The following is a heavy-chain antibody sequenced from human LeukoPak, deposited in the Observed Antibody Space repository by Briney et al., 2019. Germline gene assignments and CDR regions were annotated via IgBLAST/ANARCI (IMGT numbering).Heavy chain of an antibody. Sequence: GSSVKVSCKASGGTFSSYAISWVRQAPGQGLEWMGGIIPIFGTANYAQKFQGRVTITADESTSTAYMELSSLRSEDTAVYYCAMSGYDYGDYDDYYGMDVWGQGTTVTVSS. D-gene: IGHD4-17*01. CDR2: IIPIFGTA. V-gene: IGHV1-69*01. CDR3: AMSGYDYGDYDDYYGMDV. CDR1: GGTFSSYA. J-gene: IGHJ6*02.